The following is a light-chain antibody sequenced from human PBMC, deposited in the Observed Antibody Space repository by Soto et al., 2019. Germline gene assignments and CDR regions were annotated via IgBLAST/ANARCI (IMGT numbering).Light chain of an antibody. V-gene: IGKV3-11*01. CDR2: DAS. J-gene: IGKJ2*01. Sequence: EIVLTQSPATLSLSPGERATLSCRASQSVSSSLAWYQHKPGQAPRLLIYDASNRATGIPARFSGSGSGTDFTLTISSLEPEDFAVYYCQQRSNWPQYTFGQGTKLEIK. CDR3: QQRSNWPQYT. CDR1: QSVSSS.